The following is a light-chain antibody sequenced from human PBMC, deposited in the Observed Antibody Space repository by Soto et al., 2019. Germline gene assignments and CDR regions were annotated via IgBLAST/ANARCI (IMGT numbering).Light chain of an antibody. V-gene: IGKV3-20*01. J-gene: IGKJ4*01. CDR1: QDVTTN. CDR3: QQYGGSTLT. Sequence: TQFPAILSAFPGEGATLSCRAAQDVTTNFAWYQMRRGQPPRLLIYDISTRASGIPDRFSGSGSGTDFTLTISRLETEDSAVYYCQQYGGSTLTFGGGTKVDTK. CDR2: DIS.